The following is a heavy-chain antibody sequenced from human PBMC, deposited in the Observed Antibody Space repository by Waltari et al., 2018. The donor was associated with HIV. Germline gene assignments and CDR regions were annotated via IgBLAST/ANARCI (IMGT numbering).Heavy chain of an antibody. V-gene: IGHV3-7*01. J-gene: IGHJ6*02. Sequence: EVQLMESGGGLVQSGGSLRLPCAASGFTFTNSWMSWVRQTPGKGLEWVAYIKDDGSEKYYMGSVKGRFTISRDNAKNSMFLQMNSLRAEDTAVYYCARIGTFPHNYAIDFWGQGTTVTVSS. CDR1: GFTFTNSW. CDR3: ARIGTFPHNYAIDF. D-gene: IGHD1-26*01. CDR2: IKDDGSEK.